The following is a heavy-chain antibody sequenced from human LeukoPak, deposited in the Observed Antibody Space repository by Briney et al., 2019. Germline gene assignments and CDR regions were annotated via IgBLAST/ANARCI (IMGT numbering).Heavy chain of an antibody. Sequence: SETLSLTRTVSGGSISSYHWSWIRQPPGKGLEWIGNIYYSGSTNYNPSLKSRVTISLDTSKDQFSLKLSSVTAADTAVYYCARSEGLVGATPPSYWGQGTLVTVSS. V-gene: IGHV4-59*01. CDR2: IYYSGST. CDR3: ARSEGLVGATPPSY. J-gene: IGHJ4*02. D-gene: IGHD1-26*01. CDR1: GGSISSYH.